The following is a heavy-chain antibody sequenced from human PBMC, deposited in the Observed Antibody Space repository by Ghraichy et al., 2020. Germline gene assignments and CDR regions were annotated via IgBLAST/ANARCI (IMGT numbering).Heavy chain of an antibody. V-gene: IGHV1-2*02. CDR3: ASEYYYDSSGYYSY. CDR2: INPNSSGT. Sequence: ASVKVSCKASGYTFTGYYMHWVRQAPGQGLEWMGWINPNSSGTNYAQKFQGRVTMTRDTSISTAYMELSRLRSDDTAVYYCASEYYYDSSGYYSYWGQGTLVTVSS. CDR1: GYTFTGYY. D-gene: IGHD3-22*01. J-gene: IGHJ4*02.